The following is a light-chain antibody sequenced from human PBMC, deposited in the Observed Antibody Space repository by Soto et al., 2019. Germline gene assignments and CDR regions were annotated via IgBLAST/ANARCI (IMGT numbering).Light chain of an antibody. J-gene: IGLJ1*01. CDR3: NSYASGNARV. Sequence: QSALTQPASVSGSPGQSITISCTGTNSDVGGYNYVSWYQQHPGKAPELMIYEVSNRPSGVSNRFSGSKSGNTASLTISGLQAEDEADYYCNSYASGNARVFGTGTKLTVL. V-gene: IGLV2-14*01. CDR1: NSDVGGYNY. CDR2: EVS.